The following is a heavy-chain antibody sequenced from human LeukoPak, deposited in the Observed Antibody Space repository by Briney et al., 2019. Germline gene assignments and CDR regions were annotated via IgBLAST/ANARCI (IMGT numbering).Heavy chain of an antibody. D-gene: IGHD6-13*01. Sequence: GASVKVSCKASGYSSTNYGISWVRQATGQGLEWMGWIHIYRGNTNYAQKFQGRVTMTTDTSTSTVYMEVRGLRSDDTAMYYCARDVGITVADSFDPWGQGTLVTVSS. CDR3: ARDVGITVADSFDP. J-gene: IGHJ5*02. CDR2: IHIYRGNT. CDR1: GYSSTNYG. V-gene: IGHV1-18*01.